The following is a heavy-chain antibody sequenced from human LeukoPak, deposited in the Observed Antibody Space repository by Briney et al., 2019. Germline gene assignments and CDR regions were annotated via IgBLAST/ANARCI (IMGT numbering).Heavy chain of an antibody. V-gene: IGHV1-3*01. J-gene: IGHJ6*02. CDR1: GYTFTSYA. CDR2: INAGNGNT. D-gene: IGHD2-2*01. CDR3: ARDIVVVPAALASYYYGMDV. Sequence: GASVKVSCKASGYTFTSYAMHWVRQAPGQRLEWMGWINAGNGNTKYSQKFQGRVTITRDTSASTAYMELRSLRSDDTAVYYCARDIVVVPAALASYYYGMDVWGQGTTVTVSS.